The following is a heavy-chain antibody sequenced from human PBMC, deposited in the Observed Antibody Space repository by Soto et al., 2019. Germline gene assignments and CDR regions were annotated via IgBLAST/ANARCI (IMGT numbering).Heavy chain of an antibody. J-gene: IGHJ4*02. CDR2: MNPDNGNT. V-gene: IGHV1-8*01. D-gene: IGHD3-3*01. CDR3: ARGPRESGEWLLFDY. CDR1: GYTFSTYE. Sequence: QVQLVQSGADVKKPGASVKVSCKASGYTFSTYEINGVRRAAGQGLEWMGRMNPDNGNTGYAQKFQDRVTMTRNTSISTAYMELSSLRSDDTAVYYCARGPRESGEWLLFDYWGQGALVTVSS.